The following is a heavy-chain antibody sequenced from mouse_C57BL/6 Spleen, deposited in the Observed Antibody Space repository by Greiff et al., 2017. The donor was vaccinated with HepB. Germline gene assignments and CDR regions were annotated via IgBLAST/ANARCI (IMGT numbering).Heavy chain of an antibody. D-gene: IGHD2-4*01. CDR2: IYPGSGST. CDR3: ARGGDYDLYYAMDY. CDR1: GYTFTSYW. V-gene: IGHV1-55*01. J-gene: IGHJ4*01. Sequence: QVQLQQPGAELVKPGASVKMSCKASGYTFTSYWITWVKQRPGQGLEWIGDIYPGSGSTNYNEKFKSKATLTVDTSSSTAYMQLSSLTSEDSAVYYCARGGDYDLYYAMDYWGQGTSVTVSS.